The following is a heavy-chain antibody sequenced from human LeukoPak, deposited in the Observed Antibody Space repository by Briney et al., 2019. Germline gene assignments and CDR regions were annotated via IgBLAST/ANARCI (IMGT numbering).Heavy chain of an antibody. D-gene: IGHD5-24*01. CDR2: INHSGST. CDR3: ARGLRDGYNLFDY. CDR1: GGSFSGYY. V-gene: IGHV4-34*01. J-gene: IGHJ4*02. Sequence: PSETLSLTCAVYGGSFSGYYWSWIRQPPGKGLEWIGEINHSGSTNYNPSLKSRVTISVDTSKNQFSLKLSSVAAADTAVYYCARGLRDGYNLFDYWGQGTLVTVSS.